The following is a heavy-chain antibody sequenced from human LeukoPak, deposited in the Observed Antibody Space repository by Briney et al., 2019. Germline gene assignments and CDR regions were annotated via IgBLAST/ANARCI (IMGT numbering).Heavy chain of an antibody. CDR1: GFTFSSSS. CDR2: ISSSSSYI. J-gene: IGHJ4*02. V-gene: IGHV3-21*01. D-gene: IGHD3-3*01. CDR3: ATSDDLWSGMVN. Sequence: GGSLRLSCAVSGFTFSSSSLNWVRQAPGKGLEWVSSISSSSSYIYYADSVKSRFTISRDNAKNSLYLQMDSLRADDTAVYYCATSDDLWSGMVNWGQGTLVTVSS.